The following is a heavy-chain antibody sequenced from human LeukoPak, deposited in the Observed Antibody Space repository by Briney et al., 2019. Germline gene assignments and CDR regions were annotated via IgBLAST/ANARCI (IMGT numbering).Heavy chain of an antibody. V-gene: IGHV3-30*18. J-gene: IGHJ4*02. Sequence: PGGSLRLSCAASGFTFSSYGMHRVRQAPGKGLEWVAVISYDGSNKYYADSVKGRFTISRDNSKNTLYLQMNSLRAEDTAVYYCAKDRYSGSYGTGYFDYWGQGTLVTVSS. CDR2: ISYDGSNK. D-gene: IGHD1-26*01. CDR1: GFTFSSYG. CDR3: AKDRYSGSYGTGYFDY.